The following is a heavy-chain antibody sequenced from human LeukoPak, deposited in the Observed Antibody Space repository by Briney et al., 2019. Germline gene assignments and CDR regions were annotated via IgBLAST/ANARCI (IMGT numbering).Heavy chain of an antibody. CDR1: GGSISSSSYY. J-gene: IGHJ5*02. CDR2: IYYSGST. D-gene: IGHD3-10*01. Sequence: KSSETLSLTCTVSGGSISSSSYYWSWIRQPPGKGLEWIGYIYYSGSTNYNPSLKSRVTISVDTSKNQFSLKLSSVTAADTAVYYCARGGIRYYYGSGSADYNWFDPWGQGTLVTVSS. V-gene: IGHV4-61*05. CDR3: ARGGIRYYYGSGSADYNWFDP.